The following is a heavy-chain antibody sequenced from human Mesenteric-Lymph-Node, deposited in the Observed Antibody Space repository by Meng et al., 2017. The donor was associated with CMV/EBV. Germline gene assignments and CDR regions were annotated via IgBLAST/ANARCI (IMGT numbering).Heavy chain of an antibody. J-gene: IGHJ4*02. Sequence: SETLSLTCTVSGGSISSGDYYWSWIRQPPGKGLEWIGYIYYSGSTYYNPSLKSRVTISVDTSKNQFSLKLSSVTAADTAVYYCARDLLHFWSGYFDHWGQGTLVTVSS. V-gene: IGHV4-30-4*08. D-gene: IGHD3-3*02. CDR1: GGSISSGDYY. CDR2: IYYSGST. CDR3: ARDLLHFWSGYFDH.